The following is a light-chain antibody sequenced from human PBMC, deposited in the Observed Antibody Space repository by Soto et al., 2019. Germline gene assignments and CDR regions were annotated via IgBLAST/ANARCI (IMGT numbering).Light chain of an antibody. Sequence: EIQMTQSPSTLSASVGDRVTITCRASQSINSWLAWYQQKPGKAPKLMIYKASSLESGVPSGFSGSGSGTEFTLTISSLQPDDFATYYCQHYNSYPLTLGGGTKVDIK. CDR1: QSINSW. J-gene: IGKJ4*01. V-gene: IGKV1-5*03. CDR2: KAS. CDR3: QHYNSYPLT.